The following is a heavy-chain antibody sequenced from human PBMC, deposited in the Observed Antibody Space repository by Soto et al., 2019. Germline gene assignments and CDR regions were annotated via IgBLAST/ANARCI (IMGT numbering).Heavy chain of an antibody. CDR3: ARGPHATITPYDY. D-gene: IGHD5-12*01. J-gene: IGHJ4*02. V-gene: IGHV4-34*01. CDR1: GGSCSGYY. CDR2: INHSGTT. Sequence: PSETLSLTCAVYGGSCSGYYWSWIGQPPGKGLEWIGEINHSGTTNYNPSLKSRVTISIDTSKNQFSLNLSSVTAADTAVFYCARGPHATITPYDYWGQGILVTVSS.